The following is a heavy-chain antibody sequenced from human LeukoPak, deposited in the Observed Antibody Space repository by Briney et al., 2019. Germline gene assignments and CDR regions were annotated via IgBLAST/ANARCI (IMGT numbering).Heavy chain of an antibody. V-gene: IGHV4-39*01. D-gene: IGHD5-18*01. Sequence: SETLSLTCTVSGGSISSGGYYWSWIRQHPGKGLEWIGYIYYSGSTYYNPSLNSRVTISVDTSKNQISLKLSSVTTADTAVYYCARHLGPFSAAINWFDPWGQGTLVTVSS. CDR1: GGSISSGGYY. CDR2: IYYSGST. CDR3: ARHLGPFSAAINWFDP. J-gene: IGHJ5*02.